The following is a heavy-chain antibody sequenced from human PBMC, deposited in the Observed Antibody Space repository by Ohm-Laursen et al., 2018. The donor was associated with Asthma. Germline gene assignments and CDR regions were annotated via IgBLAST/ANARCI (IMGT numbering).Heavy chain of an antibody. CDR2: ISWRSGSI. V-gene: IGHV3-9*01. D-gene: IGHD6-19*01. CDR1: GFTFEEYA. CDR3: ARVLEVSSGWYYYYYGMDV. Sequence: SLRLSCTASGFTFEEYAMHWVRQAPGKGLEWVSVISWRSGSIAYADSVKGRFTISRDNAKNTLYLQMNSLRAEDTAVYYCARVLEVSSGWYYYYYGMDVWGQGTTVTVSS. J-gene: IGHJ6*02.